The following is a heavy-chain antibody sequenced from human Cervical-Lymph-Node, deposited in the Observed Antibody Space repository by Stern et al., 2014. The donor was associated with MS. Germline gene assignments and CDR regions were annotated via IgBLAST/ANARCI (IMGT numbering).Heavy chain of an antibody. CDR3: ARFTLVSGSHNY. Sequence: QMQLVQSGPEVKKPGASVKVSCNGSGYTFTNYAFSWVRQAPGQGLEWMGWITAYNGDTTYAPRFQGRVALTTDTSTATAYMELRSLRSDDTAVYYCARFTLVSGSHNYWGQGTLVTVSS. CDR2: ITAYNGDT. D-gene: IGHD3-10*01. V-gene: IGHV1-18*04. J-gene: IGHJ4*02. CDR1: GYTFTNYA.